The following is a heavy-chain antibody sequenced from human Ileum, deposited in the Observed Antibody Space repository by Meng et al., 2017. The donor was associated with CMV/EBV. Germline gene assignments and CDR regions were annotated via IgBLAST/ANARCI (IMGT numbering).Heavy chain of an antibody. D-gene: IGHD3-3*01. CDR1: GFTFSSYR. CDR2: IKQDGSEK. V-gene: IGHV3-7*01. CDR3: ARDGPRVLQFLGWSSYGMDV. Sequence: SLMISCAASGFTFSSYRMSWVRQAPGKGLEWVANIKQDGSEKYYMDSVKCRFTISRDNAKNSLYLQMHSLRAEDTAVYYCARDGPRVLQFLGWSSYGMDVWGQGTTVTVSS. J-gene: IGHJ6*02.